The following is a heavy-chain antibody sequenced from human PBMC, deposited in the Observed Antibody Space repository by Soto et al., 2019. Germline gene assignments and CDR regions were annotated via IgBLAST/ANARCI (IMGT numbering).Heavy chain of an antibody. J-gene: IGHJ2*01. D-gene: IGHD4-4*01. V-gene: IGHV3-30-3*01. CDR2: ISYDGSNK. CDR1: GFTFSSYA. Sequence: QVQLVESGGVVVQPGRSLRLSCAASGFTFSSYAMHWVRQAPGEGLEWVAVISYDGSNKYYADSVKGRFTISRDNSKNTLYLQMNSLRAEDTAVYYCARPLWRNDYNWGYFDLWGRGTLVTVSS. CDR3: ARPLWRNDYNWGYFDL.